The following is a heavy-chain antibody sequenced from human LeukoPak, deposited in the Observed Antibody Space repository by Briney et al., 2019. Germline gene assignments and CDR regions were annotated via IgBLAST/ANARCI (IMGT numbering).Heavy chain of an antibody. Sequence: SETLSLTCTVSGGSISSYYWSWIRQPPGKGLEWIGYIYYSGSTNYNPSLKSRVTISVDTSKNQFSLKLSSVTPADTAVYYCARFYYGSGSMPFDYWGQGTLVTVSS. CDR1: GGSISSYY. CDR3: ARFYYGSGSMPFDY. V-gene: IGHV4-59*08. D-gene: IGHD3-10*01. J-gene: IGHJ4*02. CDR2: IYYSGST.